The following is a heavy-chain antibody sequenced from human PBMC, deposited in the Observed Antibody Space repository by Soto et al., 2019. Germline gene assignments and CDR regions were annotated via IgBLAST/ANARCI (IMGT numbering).Heavy chain of an antibody. J-gene: IGHJ4*02. CDR2: IYYSGST. CDR1: GGSISSYY. CDR3: ARRYGDAVDF. V-gene: IGHV4-59*01. D-gene: IGHD4-17*01. Sequence: QVQLQESGPGLVRPSETLSLTCTVSGGSISSYYWRWIRQPPGKGLEWIGYIYYSGSTNYNPSLKSRGTISVDTSKNQFSLKLSSVTAADTAVYYCARRYGDAVDFWGQGTLVTVSS.